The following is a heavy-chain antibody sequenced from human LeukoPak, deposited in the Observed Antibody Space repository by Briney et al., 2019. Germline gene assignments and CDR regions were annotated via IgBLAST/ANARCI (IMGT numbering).Heavy chain of an antibody. V-gene: IGHV4-30-2*01. CDR2: IYHSGST. Sequence: SQTLSLTCAVSGGSISSGGYSWSWIRQPPGKGLEWIGYIYHSGSTYYNPSLKSRVTISVDRSKNQFSLKLSSVTAADTAVYYCAREGRYNWNYGDAFDIWGQGTMVTVSS. J-gene: IGHJ3*02. D-gene: IGHD1-7*01. CDR1: GGSISSGGYS. CDR3: AREGRYNWNYGDAFDI.